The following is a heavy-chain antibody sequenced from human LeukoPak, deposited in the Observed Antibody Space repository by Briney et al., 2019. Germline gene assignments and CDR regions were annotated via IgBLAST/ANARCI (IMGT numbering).Heavy chain of an antibody. Sequence: PGGSLRLSCAASGFTFRSYGMHWVRQAPGKGLEWVALISYDGSNKYCADSVKGRFTISRDNSKNTLYLQMNSLRAEDTAVYYCAKDLQGYSSGWDWGQGTLVTVSS. CDR2: ISYDGSNK. J-gene: IGHJ4*02. D-gene: IGHD6-19*01. CDR1: GFTFRSYG. CDR3: AKDLQGYSSGWD. V-gene: IGHV3-30*18.